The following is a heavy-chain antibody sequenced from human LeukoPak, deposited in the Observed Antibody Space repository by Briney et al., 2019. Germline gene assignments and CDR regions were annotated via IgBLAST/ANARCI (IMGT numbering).Heavy chain of an antibody. J-gene: IGHJ5*02. D-gene: IGHD3-10*01. CDR2: INPNSGGT. CDR3: ARVYGSGFNWFDP. Sequence: ASVKVSCKASGYTFTGYYMHWVRQAPGQGLEWMGWINPNSGGTNYAQKFQGRVTMTRDTSISTAYMELSRLRSDDTAVYYWARVYGSGFNWFDPWGQGTLVTVSS. CDR1: GYTFTGYY. V-gene: IGHV1-2*02.